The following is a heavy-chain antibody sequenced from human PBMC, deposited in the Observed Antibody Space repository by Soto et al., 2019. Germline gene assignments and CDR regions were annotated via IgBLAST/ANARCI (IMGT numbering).Heavy chain of an antibody. V-gene: IGHV3-7*01. Sequence: EVRLVESGGGLVQPGGSLRLSCVASGFTFSSYWMSWVRQAPGKGLEWVANIKQDGSEKYYVDSVKDRFTISRDNAKNSLYLQMNSLRAEDSAVYYCARVYPGSGWPYHYYGMDVWGQGTTVTVSS. J-gene: IGHJ6*02. CDR3: ARVYPGSGWPYHYYGMDV. D-gene: IGHD6-19*01. CDR2: IKQDGSEK. CDR1: GFTFSSYW.